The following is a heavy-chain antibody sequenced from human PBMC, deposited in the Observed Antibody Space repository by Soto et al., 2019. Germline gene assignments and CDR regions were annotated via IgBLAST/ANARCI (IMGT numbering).Heavy chain of an antibody. CDR1: GFTFSSFA. CDR3: AKESLDYFDSGRFDSPAFDH. J-gene: IGHJ4*02. D-gene: IGHD3-10*01. CDR2: ISFDGRDI. V-gene: IGHV3-30*18. Sequence: VQLVESGGGVVHPGTSLRLSCVTSGFTFSSFAMDWVRQAPGKGLEWVAAISFDGRDISYRESVKGRFSISRDRFKNTAYLEMNSLRPEDTAVYYCAKESLDYFDSGRFDSPAFDHWGQGILVSVSS.